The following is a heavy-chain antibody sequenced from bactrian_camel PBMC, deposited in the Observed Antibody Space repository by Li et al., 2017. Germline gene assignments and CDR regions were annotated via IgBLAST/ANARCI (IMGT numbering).Heavy chain of an antibody. CDR1: GSPYG. D-gene: IGHD6*01. J-gene: IGHJ4*01. CDR2: IDRDHNA. CDR3: GAGRYCSLSYITI. V-gene: IGHV3S53*01. Sequence: QVQLVESGGGLVQAGGSLRLSCTASGSPYGTAWFRQAPGKEREGVAGIDRDHNAYYASSVKGRFTISQDTSKNNLYLEMSGLDVSDTAVYYCGAGRYCSLSYITIWGQGTQVTVS.